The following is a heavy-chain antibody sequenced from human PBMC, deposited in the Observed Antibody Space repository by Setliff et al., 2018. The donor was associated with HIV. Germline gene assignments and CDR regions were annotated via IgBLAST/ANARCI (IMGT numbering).Heavy chain of an antibody. D-gene: IGHD3-10*01. V-gene: IGHV4-59*11. CDR2: IYYSGST. Sequence: SETLSLTCTVSGGSISSHYWSWIRQPPGKGLEWIGYIYYSGSTNYNPSLKSRVTISVDTSKNQFSLKLSSVTAADTAVYYCAGDGPLEGSYRYYYYYMDVWGKGTTVTVSS. J-gene: IGHJ6*03. CDR3: AGDGPLEGSYRYYYYYMDV. CDR1: GGSISSHY.